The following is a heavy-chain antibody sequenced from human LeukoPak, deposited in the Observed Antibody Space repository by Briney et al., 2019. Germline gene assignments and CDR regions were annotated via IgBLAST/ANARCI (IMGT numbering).Heavy chain of an antibody. V-gene: IGHV4-39*07. J-gene: IGHJ3*02. CDR2: IDYSGST. D-gene: IGHD3-16*01. CDR1: GGSISSSSYY. CDR3: ARPRGFYEIRAFDI. Sequence: SETLSLTCTVSGGSISSSSYYWGWIRQPPGKGLEWIGSIDYSGSTYYNPSLKSRVTISVDTSKNQFSLKLSSVTAADTAVYYCARPRGFYEIRAFDIWGQGTMVTVSS.